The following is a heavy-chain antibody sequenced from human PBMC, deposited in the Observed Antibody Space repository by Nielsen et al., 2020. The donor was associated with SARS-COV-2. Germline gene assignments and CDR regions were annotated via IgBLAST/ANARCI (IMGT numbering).Heavy chain of an antibody. CDR3: ARDQLWSSGYMDV. Sequence: SGTLSLTCTVSGGSISSYYWSWIRQPPGKGLEWIGYIYYSGSTNYNPSLKRRVTISVDTSKNQFSLKLISVTAADTAVYYCARDQLWSSGYMDVWGKGTTVTVSS. V-gene: IGHV4-59*12. J-gene: IGHJ6*03. D-gene: IGHD5-18*01. CDR2: IYYSGST. CDR1: GGSISSYY.